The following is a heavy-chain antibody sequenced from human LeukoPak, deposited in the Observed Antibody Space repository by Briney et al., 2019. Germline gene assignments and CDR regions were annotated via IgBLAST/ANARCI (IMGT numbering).Heavy chain of an antibody. CDR3: ARGRRVGATRCLGY. J-gene: IGHJ4*02. D-gene: IGHD1-26*01. CDR1: GYTFTGYY. V-gene: IGHV1-2*06. CDR2: INPNSGGT. Sequence: ASVKVSCKASGYTFTGYYMHWVRQAPGQGLEWMGRINPNSGGTNYAQKFQGRVTMTRNTSISTAYMELSSLRSEDTAVYYCARGRRVGATRCLGYWGQGTLVTVSS.